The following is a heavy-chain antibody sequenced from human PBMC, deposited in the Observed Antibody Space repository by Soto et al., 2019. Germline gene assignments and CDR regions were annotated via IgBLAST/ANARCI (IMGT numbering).Heavy chain of an antibody. CDR3: ARCIAGYYYYGMDV. V-gene: IGHV1-2*04. Sequence: ASVKVSCKASGYTFTGYYMHWVRQAPGRGLEWMGWINPNSGGTNYAQKFQGWVTMTRDTSISTAYMELSRLRSDDTAVYYCARCIAGYYYYGMDVWGQGTTVTVSS. J-gene: IGHJ6*02. CDR2: INPNSGGT. D-gene: IGHD6-13*01. CDR1: GYTFTGYY.